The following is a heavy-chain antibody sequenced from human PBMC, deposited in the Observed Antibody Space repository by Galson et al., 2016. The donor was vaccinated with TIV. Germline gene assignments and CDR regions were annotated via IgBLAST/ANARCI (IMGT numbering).Heavy chain of an antibody. CDR3: AKQLDFDQRVLDAFHI. D-gene: IGHD3-9*01. J-gene: IGHJ3*02. Sequence: QSGAEVKKPGESLKISCKGSGYSFTSYWIAWVRQMPGKGLELMGVIHPGDSDTRYSPSFQGQVSISADRSISTAYLQWSSLKASATAMYYCAKQLDFDQRVLDAFHIWGQGTLLTVSS. CDR1: GYSFTSYW. V-gene: IGHV5-51*01. CDR2: IHPGDSDT.